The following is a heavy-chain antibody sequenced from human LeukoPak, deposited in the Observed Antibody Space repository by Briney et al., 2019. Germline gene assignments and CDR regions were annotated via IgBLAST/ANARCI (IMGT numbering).Heavy chain of an antibody. V-gene: IGHV4-4*02. CDR3: ARDNPRTTGYSSGSTFDF. CDR1: GVSLSTTNW. D-gene: IGHD6-19*01. Sequence: PSETLYLTCAVSGVSLSTTNWWVWLRQPPGKGLEWIGEVYHSGRGNKNYNPSLKSRATISIDTSKNQFSLNLRSLTAADTAVYFCARDNPRTTGYSSGSTFDFWGQGILVTVSS. J-gene: IGHJ4*02. CDR2: VYHSGRGNK.